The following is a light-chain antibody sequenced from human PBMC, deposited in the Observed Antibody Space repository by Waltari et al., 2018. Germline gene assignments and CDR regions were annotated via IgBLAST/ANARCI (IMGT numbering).Light chain of an antibody. Sequence: VVLTPSPGTVSLSPGERATLSCKASQSVTSTYLAWYQQKPGQAPRLLIYGASSRATDIPDRFSGSGSGTDFTLTIRRLEPEDSAVFYCQYYANSRLIFGQGTRLEIK. CDR1: QSVTSTY. CDR2: GAS. CDR3: QYYANSRLI. V-gene: IGKV3-20*01. J-gene: IGKJ5*01.